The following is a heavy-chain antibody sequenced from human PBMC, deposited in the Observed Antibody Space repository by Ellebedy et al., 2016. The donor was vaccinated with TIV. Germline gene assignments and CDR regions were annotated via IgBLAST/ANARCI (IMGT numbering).Heavy chain of an antibody. CDR2: ISNGGDTT. CDR3: AKLGGVLSWYADY. D-gene: IGHD6-13*01. J-gene: IGHJ4*02. V-gene: IGHV3-23*01. Sequence: GESLKISCAASGFTFSLNWMYWARQAPGKGLEWVSVISNGGDTTYADSVKGRFTISRDNSKNTLYLQMNSLRADDTAIYYCAKLGGVLSWYADYWGLGTLVTVSS. CDR1: GFTFSLNW.